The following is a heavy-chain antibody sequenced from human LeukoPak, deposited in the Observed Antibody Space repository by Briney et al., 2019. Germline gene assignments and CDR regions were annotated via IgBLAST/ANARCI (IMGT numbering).Heavy chain of an antibody. CDR3: ASLRPISRQYFDY. CDR1: GFTVSYNY. CDR2: IYSGGST. D-gene: IGHD3-3*02. Sequence: GGSLRLSCAASGFTVSYNYMSWVRQAPGKGLKWVSIIYSGGSTYYADSVRGRFTISRDNSKNTLYLQMNSLRAEHTAVYYCASLRPISRQYFDYWGQGTLVTVSS. J-gene: IGHJ4*02. V-gene: IGHV3-66*01.